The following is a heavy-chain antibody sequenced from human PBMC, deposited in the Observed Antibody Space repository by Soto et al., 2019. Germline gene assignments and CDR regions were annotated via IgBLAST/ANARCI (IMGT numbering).Heavy chain of an antibody. Sequence: QVQLVQSGAEVKKPGASVKVSCKASGYTFTSYGISWVRQAPGQGLEWMGWISAYNGNTNYAQKLQGRVTMTTDTATSTAYMELRSLRSDDTAVYYCARDRYYDFWSGYHSDYWGQGTLVTVSS. CDR2: ISAYNGNT. CDR3: ARDRYYDFWSGYHSDY. J-gene: IGHJ4*02. V-gene: IGHV1-18*01. CDR1: GYTFTSYG. D-gene: IGHD3-3*01.